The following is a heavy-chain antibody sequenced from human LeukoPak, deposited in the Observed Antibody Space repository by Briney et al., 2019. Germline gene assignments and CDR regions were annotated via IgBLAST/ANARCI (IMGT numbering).Heavy chain of an antibody. J-gene: IGHJ3*02. CDR2: INPNSGGT. D-gene: IGHD2-21*02. Sequence: ASVKVSCKASGYTFTSYGISWVRQAPGQGLEWMGWINPNSGGTNYAQKFQGRVTMTRDTSISTAYMELSRLRSDDTAVYYCARQTDAYDAFDIWGQGTMVTVSS. CDR1: GYTFTSYG. V-gene: IGHV1-2*02. CDR3: ARQTDAYDAFDI.